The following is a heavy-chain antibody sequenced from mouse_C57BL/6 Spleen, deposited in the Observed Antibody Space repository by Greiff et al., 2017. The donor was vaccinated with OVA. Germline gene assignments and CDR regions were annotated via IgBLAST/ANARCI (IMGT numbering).Heavy chain of an antibody. CDR3: ASYYDYDEFAY. CDR2: IYPSDSET. CDR1: GYTFTSYW. D-gene: IGHD2-4*01. Sequence: QVQLQQSGAELVRPGSSVKLSCKASGYTFTSYWMDWVKQRPGQGLEWIGNIYPSDSETHYNQKFKDKATLTVDKSSSTAYMQLSSLTSEDSAVYYCASYYDYDEFAYWGQGTLVTVSA. J-gene: IGHJ3*01. V-gene: IGHV1-61*01.